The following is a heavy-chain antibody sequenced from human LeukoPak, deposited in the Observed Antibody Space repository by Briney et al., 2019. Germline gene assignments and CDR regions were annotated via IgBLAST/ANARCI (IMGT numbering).Heavy chain of an antibody. CDR2: INPNSGGT. J-gene: IGHJ5*02. CDR3: AREGQIAAAGRGNWFDP. D-gene: IGHD6-13*01. Sequence: GASVKVSCKASGYTFTGYYMHWVRQAPGQGLEWMGWINPNSGGTNYAQKFQGRVTMTRDTSISTAYMELSRLRSDDTAVYYCAREGQIAAAGRGNWFDPWGQGTLVTVSS. CDR1: GYTFTGYY. V-gene: IGHV1-2*02.